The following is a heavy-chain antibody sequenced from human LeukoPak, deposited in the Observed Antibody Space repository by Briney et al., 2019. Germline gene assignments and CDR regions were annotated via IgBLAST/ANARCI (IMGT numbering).Heavy chain of an antibody. CDR3: AREWETTVTPFDY. CDR1: GFTMLAYR. V-gene: IGHV3-48*04. D-gene: IGHD4-17*01. Sequence: GGSLRLSCAVSGFTMLAYRMNGVRQAPGKGLEWISYISSSSSSIYYADSVKGRFTVSRDNAKNSLYLQMNSLRAEDTAVYYCAREWETTVTPFDYWGQGTLVTVS. J-gene: IGHJ4*02. CDR2: ISSSSSSI.